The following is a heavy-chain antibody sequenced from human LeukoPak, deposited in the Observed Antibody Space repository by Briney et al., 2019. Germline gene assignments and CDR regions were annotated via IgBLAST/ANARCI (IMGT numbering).Heavy chain of an antibody. V-gene: IGHV3-23*01. CDR1: DSYSYS. J-gene: IGHJ6*04. D-gene: IGHD4-17*01. Sequence: PGGSLRHSCAASDSYSYSMSWVRQAPGKGLEWVSGISISGGTTYYADSVRGRFTISRDISKRTQYLQMNSLRADDTAIYYCAKAKYPHYGDYGRGVATLDVWGKGTTVTVSS. CDR3: AKAKYPHYGDYGRGVATLDV. CDR2: ISISGGTT.